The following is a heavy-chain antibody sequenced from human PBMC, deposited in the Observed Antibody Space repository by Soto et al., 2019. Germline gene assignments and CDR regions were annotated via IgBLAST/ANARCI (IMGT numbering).Heavy chain of an antibody. Sequence: GGSLRLSCAASGFTFSNYAIHWVRQAPGKGLEWVAVLSYDANNKHYADSVKGRFTISRDNSKNTLYLQMNSLRPEDTAVYYCARGPFGDAAMVTNYFDYWGQGTLVTVSS. CDR1: GFTFSNYA. CDR3: ARGPFGDAAMVTNYFDY. J-gene: IGHJ4*02. CDR2: LSYDANNK. D-gene: IGHD5-18*01. V-gene: IGHV3-30-3*01.